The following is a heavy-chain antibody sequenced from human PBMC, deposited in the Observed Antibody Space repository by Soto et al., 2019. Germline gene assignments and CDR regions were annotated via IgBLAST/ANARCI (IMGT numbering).Heavy chain of an antibody. CDR2: INAGNGNT. CDR1: GYTFTRSG. V-gene: IGHV1-3*01. Sequence: ASVKVSCKASGYTFTRSGISWVRQAPGQGLEWMGWINAGNGNTKYSQKFQGRVTITRDTSASTAYMELSSLRSEDTAVYYCARAVAVAADFDYWGQGTLVTVSS. J-gene: IGHJ4*02. D-gene: IGHD6-19*01. CDR3: ARAVAVAADFDY.